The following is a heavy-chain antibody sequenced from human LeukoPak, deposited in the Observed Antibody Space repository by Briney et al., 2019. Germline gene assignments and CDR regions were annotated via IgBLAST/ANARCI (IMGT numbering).Heavy chain of an antibody. CDR3: ARGDTAMVFDY. CDR1: SGNS. CDR2: IFQDGNT. Sequence: SETLSLTCAVSSGNSWDWIRQPPGKGLEWIGSIFQDGNTYYNPSLKRRVTISVDTSKKQFSLKLISVTAADTAVYYCARGDTAMVFDYWGQGTLVTVSS. V-gene: IGHV4-38-2*01. J-gene: IGHJ4*02. D-gene: IGHD5-18*01.